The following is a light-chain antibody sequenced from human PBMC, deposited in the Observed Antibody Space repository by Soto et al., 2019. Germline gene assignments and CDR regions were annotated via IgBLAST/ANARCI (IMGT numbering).Light chain of an antibody. Sequence: QSVLTQPPSASVAPGQRVTISCSGSSSNIAKNYVYWYQQLSGAAPKLLIYKNDQRPSGVPDRFSGSKSGTSAFLAISGLRSGDEAAYYCSSWDERFATLVFGGGTKLTVL. CDR1: SSNIAKNY. CDR3: SSWDERFATLV. CDR2: KND. V-gene: IGLV1-47*01. J-gene: IGLJ2*01.